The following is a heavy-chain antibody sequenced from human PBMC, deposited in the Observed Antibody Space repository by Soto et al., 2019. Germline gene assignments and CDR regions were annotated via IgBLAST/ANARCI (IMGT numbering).Heavy chain of an antibody. Sequence: PSETLSLTCTVSGGSISSYYWSWIRQPPGKGLEWIGYIYYSGSTNYNPSLKSRVTISVDTSKNQFSLKLSSVTAADTAVYYCARDHDSSGYYFDYWGQGTLVTVSS. CDR2: IYYSGST. J-gene: IGHJ4*02. V-gene: IGHV4-59*01. CDR3: ARDHDSSGYYFDY. D-gene: IGHD3-22*01. CDR1: GGSISSYY.